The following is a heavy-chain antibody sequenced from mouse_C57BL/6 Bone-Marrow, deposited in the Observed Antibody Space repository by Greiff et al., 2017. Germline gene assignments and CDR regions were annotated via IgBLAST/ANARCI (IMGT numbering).Heavy chain of an antibody. CDR2: IDPETGGT. CDR1: GYTFTDYE. CDR3: TRGYFDY. V-gene: IGHV1-15*01. J-gene: IGHJ2*01. Sequence: QVQLQQSGAELVRPGASVTLSCKASGYTFTDYEMHWVKQTPVNGLEWIGAIDPETGGTAYNQKFKGKAILTADKSSSTAYMELRSLTSEDSAVYYCTRGYFDYWGQGTTLTVSS.